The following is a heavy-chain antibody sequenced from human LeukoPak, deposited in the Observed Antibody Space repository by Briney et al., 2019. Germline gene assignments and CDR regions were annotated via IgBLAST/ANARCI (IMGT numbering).Heavy chain of an antibody. D-gene: IGHD6-19*01. CDR2: INHSGST. CDR3: ARVEIAVAAPYY. CDR1: GGSFSGYY. V-gene: IGHV4-34*01. J-gene: IGHJ4*02. Sequence: PSETLSLTCAVYGGSFSGYYWSWIRQPPGKGLEWIGEINHSGSTNYNPSLKSRVAISVDTSKNQFSLKLGSVTAADTAVYYCARVEIAVAAPYYWGQGTLVTVSS.